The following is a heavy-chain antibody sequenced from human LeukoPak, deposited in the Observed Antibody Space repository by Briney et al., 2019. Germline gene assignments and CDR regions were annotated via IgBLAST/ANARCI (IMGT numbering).Heavy chain of an antibody. CDR1: GGSISSYY. J-gene: IGHJ4*02. D-gene: IGHD1-26*01. V-gene: IGHV4-59*01. CDR2: IYYSGST. CDR3: ARGVIVGATGDY. Sequence: SETLCLTCTVSGGSISSYYWSWIRQPPGKGLEWIGYIYYSGSTNYNPSLKSRVTISVDTSKNQFSLKLSSVTAADTAVYYCARGVIVGATGDYWGQGTLVTVSS.